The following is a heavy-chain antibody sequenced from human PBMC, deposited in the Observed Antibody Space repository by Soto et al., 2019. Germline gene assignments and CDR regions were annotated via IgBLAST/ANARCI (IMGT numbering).Heavy chain of an antibody. CDR1: AFSLSTGGVG. CDR3: IQSRCGGDCLQSYASYYYYGMDV. CDR2: IYWDDDK. J-gene: IGHJ6*02. D-gene: IGHD2-21*02. V-gene: IGHV2-5*02. Sequence: ESGPTLVNPTQTLTLTCTFSAFSLSTGGVGVDWIRQPPGKALEWLALIYWDDDKRYSPSLRSRLTITKDTSKNQVVLTMTNMDPVDTATYYCIQSRCGGDCLQSYASYYYYGMDVWGQGTTVTVSS.